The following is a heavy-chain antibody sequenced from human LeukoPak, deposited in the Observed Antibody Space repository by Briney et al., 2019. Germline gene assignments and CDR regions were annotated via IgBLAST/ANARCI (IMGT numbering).Heavy chain of an antibody. J-gene: IGHJ4*02. Sequence: SETLSLTCTVSGGSISSGSYYWRWLRQPAGTGLEWIGRIYTSGSTNYNPSLKSRVTISVDTSKNKFSRKLSSVTAADTAVYYCARGNSNYVFDYWGQGTLVTVSS. CDR3: ARGNSNYVFDY. CDR1: GGSISSGSYY. CDR2: IYTSGST. V-gene: IGHV4-61*02. D-gene: IGHD4-11*01.